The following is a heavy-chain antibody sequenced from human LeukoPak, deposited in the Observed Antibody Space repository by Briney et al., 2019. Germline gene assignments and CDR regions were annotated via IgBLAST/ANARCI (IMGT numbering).Heavy chain of an antibody. CDR1: GFTFSSYW. V-gene: IGHV3-7*01. CDR3: ARVATTTIQYYYYYYMDV. D-gene: IGHD5-12*01. CDR2: IKQDGSEK. J-gene: IGHJ6*03. Sequence: PGGSLRLSCAASGFTFSSYWMSWVRQAPGKGLEWVANIKQDGSEKYYVDSVKGRFTISRDNAKSSLYLQMNSLRAEDTAVYYCARVATTTIQYYYYYYMDVWGKGTTVTVSS.